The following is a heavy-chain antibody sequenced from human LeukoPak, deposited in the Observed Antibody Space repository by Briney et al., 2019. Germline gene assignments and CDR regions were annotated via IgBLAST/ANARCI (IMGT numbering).Heavy chain of an antibody. D-gene: IGHD6-19*01. CDR1: GYTFTSNY. Sequence: GASVKVSCKAFGYTFTSNYMHWVRQAPGQGPEWMGVISPSGGSTTYAQKFQGRVTLTRDMSTSTDYLELSSLRSDDTAVYYCARGLDSSGWYYWGQGTLVTVSS. V-gene: IGHV1-46*01. J-gene: IGHJ4*02. CDR2: ISPSGGST. CDR3: ARGLDSSGWYY.